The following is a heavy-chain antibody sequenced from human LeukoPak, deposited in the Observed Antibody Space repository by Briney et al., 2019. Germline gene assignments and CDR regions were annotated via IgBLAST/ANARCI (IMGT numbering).Heavy chain of an antibody. D-gene: IGHD7-27*01. CDR2: IFYSGST. Sequence: SETLSLTCTVSGGSITSGGYYWNWIRQHPGKGLEWIGYIFYSGSTDYNPSLQSGVTISLDTSKNQFSLKLSSVTAADTAVYCARDRASGESDDAFDIWGQGTMVTVSS. CDR3: ARDRASGESDDAFDI. J-gene: IGHJ3*02. CDR1: GGSITSGGYY. V-gene: IGHV4-31*03.